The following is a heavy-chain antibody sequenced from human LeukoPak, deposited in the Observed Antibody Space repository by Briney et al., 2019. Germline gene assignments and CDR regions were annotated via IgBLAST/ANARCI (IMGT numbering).Heavy chain of an antibody. J-gene: IGHJ2*01. D-gene: IGHD3-16*01. CDR2: IDARGTT. V-gene: IGHV4-4*07. Sequence: SETLSLTCTVSGGSMDIYYWSWIRQPARSGLEWVGRIDARGTTHYNPSLRSRVTMSVDTSKTHFSLNLKSVTVADTAVYYCARDPGDTYHDWYFDLWGRGTVVTVSS. CDR3: ARDPGDTYHDWYFDL. CDR1: GGSMDIYY.